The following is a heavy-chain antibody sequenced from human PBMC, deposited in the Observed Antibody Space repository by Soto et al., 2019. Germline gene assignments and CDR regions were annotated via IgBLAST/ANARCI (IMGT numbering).Heavy chain of an antibody. J-gene: IGHJ4*02. CDR2: APHEGIKE. CDR3: ATGADHYYDTGHF. D-gene: IGHD3-22*01. Sequence: GGSLRLSCVGSGFTFTRFSIHWVRQAPGKGLEWVAVAPHEGIKEQYAESVKGRFAISRDNSKNTLYLQMNSLTVEDTAMYYCATGADHYYDTGHFCGQG. CDR1: GFTFTRFS. V-gene: IGHV3-30*09.